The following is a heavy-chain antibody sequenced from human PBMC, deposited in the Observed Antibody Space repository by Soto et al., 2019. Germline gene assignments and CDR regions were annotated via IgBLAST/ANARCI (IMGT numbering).Heavy chain of an antibody. J-gene: IGHJ6*02. D-gene: IGHD2-2*01. CDR2: MNPNSGNT. CDR3: ARAPVQLPLYYGMDV. Sequence: SVKVSCKASGYTFTSYDINWVRQATGQGLEWMGWMNPNSGNTGYAQKFQGRVTMTRNTSISTAYMELSSLRSEDTAVYYCARAPVQLPLYYGMDVWGQGTTVTVSS. V-gene: IGHV1-8*01. CDR1: GYTFTSYD.